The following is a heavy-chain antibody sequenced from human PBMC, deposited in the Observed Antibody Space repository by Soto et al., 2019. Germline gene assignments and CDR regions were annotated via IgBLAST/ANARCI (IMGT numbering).Heavy chain of an antibody. CDR1: GGSITTYY. V-gene: IGHV4-59*01. J-gene: IGHJ4*02. CDR3: AGDSTVAGTGILFDY. D-gene: IGHD6-19*01. CDR2: VRFRGST. Sequence: SETLSLTCTVSGGSITTYYWSWIRQPPGKGLEWIGYVRFRGSTVYNPSLRSRVTISVDTSKNQFSLKLTSVAAADTAVYYCAGDSTVAGTGILFDYWGQGALVTVSS.